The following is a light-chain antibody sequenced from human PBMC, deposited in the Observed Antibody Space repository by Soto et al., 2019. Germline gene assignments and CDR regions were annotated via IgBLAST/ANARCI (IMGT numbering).Light chain of an antibody. CDR3: CSYTSRNTLDYV. CDR2: EGT. J-gene: IGLJ1*01. CDR1: RSDVGGYNL. V-gene: IGLV2-14*02. Sequence: QSVLTQPASVSGSPGQSITLSCTGSRSDVGGYNLVSWYQHHPGKAPKLMIYEGTKRPSGVSNRFSGSKSANTASLTISGLQAEDEADYYCCSYTSRNTLDYVFGTGTKVTVL.